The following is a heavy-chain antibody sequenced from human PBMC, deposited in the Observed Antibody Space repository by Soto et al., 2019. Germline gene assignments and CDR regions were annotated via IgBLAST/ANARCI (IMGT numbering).Heavy chain of an antibody. CDR3: ARAFQLRLI. CDR2: INPSGGST. V-gene: IGHV1-46*01. CDR1: GYTFTSYY. J-gene: IGHJ4*02. D-gene: IGHD2-2*01. Sequence: XSVKVSFNASGYTFTSYYMHWVRQAPGQGLEWMGIINPSGGSTSYAQKFQGRVTMTRDTSTSTVYMEMSSLRSEDTAVYYCARAFQLRLIWGQGTLVTVSS.